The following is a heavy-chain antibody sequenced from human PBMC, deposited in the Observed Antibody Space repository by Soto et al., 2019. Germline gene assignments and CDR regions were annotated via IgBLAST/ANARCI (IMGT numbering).Heavy chain of an antibody. V-gene: IGHV5-10-1*01. D-gene: IGHD6-13*01. CDR1: GDSFTTCW. CDR3: ARVLRSSWFPFDY. Sequence: ESLKIERQAAGDSFTTCWISWVRQMPGKGLECMGRIDPTDSYTDYGPSFEGHVTMSVDRSINTAYLDWSSLKASDSAMYYCARVLRSSWFPFDYWGQGTLVTVSS. CDR2: IDPTDSYT. J-gene: IGHJ4*02.